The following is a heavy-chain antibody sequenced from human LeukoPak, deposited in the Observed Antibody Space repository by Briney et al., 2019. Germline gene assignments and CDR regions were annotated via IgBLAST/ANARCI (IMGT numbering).Heavy chain of an antibody. CDR2: INHSRST. CDR3: ARGQQLEAYFDY. Sequence: SETLSLTCAVYGGSFSGYYWSWIRQPPGKGLEWIGEINHSRSTNYNPSLKSRVTIPVDTSKNQFSLKLSSVTAADTAVYYCARGQQLEAYFDYWGQGTLVTVSS. CDR1: GGSFSGYY. D-gene: IGHD6-13*01. V-gene: IGHV4-34*01. J-gene: IGHJ4*02.